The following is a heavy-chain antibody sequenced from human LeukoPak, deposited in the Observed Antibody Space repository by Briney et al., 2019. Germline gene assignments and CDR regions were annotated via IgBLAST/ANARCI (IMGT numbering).Heavy chain of an antibody. CDR3: GSKWELGY. J-gene: IGHJ4*02. Sequence: GGSLRLSCAASGFTFSNSAMHWVRQAPGKGLEWVALISYDGSNKHYADSVKGRFSISRDNSKNTTYLQMNSLRDEDTAVYYCGSKWELGYWGQGTLVTV. D-gene: IGHD1-26*01. CDR1: GFTFSNSA. CDR2: ISYDGSNK. V-gene: IGHV3-30*03.